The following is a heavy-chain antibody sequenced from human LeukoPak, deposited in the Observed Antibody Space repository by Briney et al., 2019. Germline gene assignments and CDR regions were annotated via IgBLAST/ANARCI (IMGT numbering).Heavy chain of an antibody. Sequence: GGSLRLSCAASGFTFSSYAMHWVRQAPGKGLEWVAVISYDGSNKYYADSVKGRFTISRDNSKNTLYLQMNSLRAEDTAVYYCARVGTMIVVVIAYFDYWGQGTLVTASS. CDR2: ISYDGSNK. V-gene: IGHV3-30-3*01. CDR3: ARVGTMIVVVIAYFDY. CDR1: GFTFSSYA. D-gene: IGHD3-22*01. J-gene: IGHJ4*02.